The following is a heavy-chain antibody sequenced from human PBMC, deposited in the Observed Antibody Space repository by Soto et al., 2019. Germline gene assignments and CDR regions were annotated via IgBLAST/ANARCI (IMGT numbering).Heavy chain of an antibody. CDR1: GGSFSGYY. CDR2: INHSGST. V-gene: IGHV4-34*01. CDR3: AIGRRIAAGLDY. Sequence: SETLSLTCAVYGGSFSGYYWSWIRQPPGKGLEWIGEINHSGSTNYNPSLKSRVTISVDTSKNQFSLKLSSATAADTAVYYCAIGRRIAAGLDYWGQGTLVTVSS. J-gene: IGHJ4*02. D-gene: IGHD6-13*01.